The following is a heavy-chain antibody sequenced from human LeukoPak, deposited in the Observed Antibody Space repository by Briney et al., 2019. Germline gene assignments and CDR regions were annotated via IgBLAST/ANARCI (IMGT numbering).Heavy chain of an antibody. CDR2: IYYSGST. CDR1: GGSISSYY. V-gene: IGHV4-59*01. J-gene: IGHJ6*03. CDR3: ARVSKSGIAARQGVYYYYYMDV. Sequence: SETLSLTCTVSGGSISSYYWSWIRQPPGKGLEWIGYIYYSGSTNYNPSLKSRVTISVDTSKNQFSLKLSSVTAADTAVYYCARVSKSGIAARQGVYYYYYMDVWGKGTTVTVSS. D-gene: IGHD6-6*01.